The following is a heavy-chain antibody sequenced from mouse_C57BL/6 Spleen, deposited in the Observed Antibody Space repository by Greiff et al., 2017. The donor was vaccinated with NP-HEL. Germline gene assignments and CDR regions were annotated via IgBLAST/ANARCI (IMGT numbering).Heavy chain of an antibody. J-gene: IGHJ3*01. CDR2: INPYNGGT. CDR1: AYTFTDYY. Sequence: EVQLQQSGPVLVKPGASVKMSCKASAYTFTDYYMNWVKQSHGKSLEWIGVINPYNGGTSYNQKFKGKATLTVDKSSSTAYMELNSLTSEDSAVYYCARGYYDYDGWFAYWGQGTLVTVSA. CDR3: ARGYYDYDGWFAY. D-gene: IGHD2-4*01. V-gene: IGHV1-19*01.